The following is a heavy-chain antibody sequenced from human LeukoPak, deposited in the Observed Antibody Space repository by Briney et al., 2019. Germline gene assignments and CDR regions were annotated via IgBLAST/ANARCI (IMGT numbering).Heavy chain of an antibody. V-gene: IGHV3-30*02. D-gene: IGHD3-10*01. CDR2: IRYDESNK. CDR3: AKESTTTMVPGGLDY. CDR1: GITFKRYG. Sequence: QPGGSLRLSCPASGITFKRYGMHWVRQAPGKGLEWVAFIRYDESNKYYADSVKGRFTVYRDNSNNTMYLQMSSLRIEDSAVYYCAKESTTTMVPGGLDYWGQGTLVTVSS. J-gene: IGHJ4*02.